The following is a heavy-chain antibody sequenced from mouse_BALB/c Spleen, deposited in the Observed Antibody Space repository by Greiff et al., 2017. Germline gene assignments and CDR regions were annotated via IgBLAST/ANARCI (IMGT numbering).Heavy chain of an antibody. D-gene: IGHD1-1*01. CDR2: ISSGGST. CDR1: GFTFSSYA. V-gene: IGHV5-6-5*01. CDR3: ARGRDYGKGFDY. J-gene: IGHJ2*01. Sequence: EVKLVESGGGLVQPGGSLKLSCAASGFTFSSYAMSWVRQTPEKRLEWVASISSGGSTYYPDSVKGRFTISRDNARNILYLQMSSLRSEDTAMYYCARGRDYGKGFDYWGQGTTLTVSS.